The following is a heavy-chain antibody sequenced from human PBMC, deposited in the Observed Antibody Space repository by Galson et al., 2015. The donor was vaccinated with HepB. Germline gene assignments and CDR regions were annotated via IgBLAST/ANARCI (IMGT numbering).Heavy chain of an antibody. CDR3: AREGVYYGSGSDDAFDI. J-gene: IGHJ3*02. D-gene: IGHD3-10*01. CDR1: GDSVSSNNVA. Sequence: CAISGDSVSSNNVAWTWVRQSPSRGLEWLGRTYYRSKWYNDYAVSVKSRITINPDTSKNQFSLQLNSVTPEDTAVYYCAREGVYYGSGSDDAFDIWGQGTMVTVSS. CDR2: TYYRSKWYN. V-gene: IGHV6-1*01.